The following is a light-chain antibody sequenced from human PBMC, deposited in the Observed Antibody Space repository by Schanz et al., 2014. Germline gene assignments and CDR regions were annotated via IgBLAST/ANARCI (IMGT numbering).Light chain of an antibody. CDR2: AVT. CDR3: SAYVQGRNFVA. J-gene: IGLJ2*01. Sequence: QSALTQPRSVSGSPGQSVTISCTGTSGDVGGHNYVSWYQQHPGKAPKLMIYAVTERPSGVPDRFSGSKSGNTASLTISGLQAEDEADYYCSAYVQGRNFVAFGGGTKLTVL. CDR1: SGDVGGHNY. V-gene: IGLV2-11*01.